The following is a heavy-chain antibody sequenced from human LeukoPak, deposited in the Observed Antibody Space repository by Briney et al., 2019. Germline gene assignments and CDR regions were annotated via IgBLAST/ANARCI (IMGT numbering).Heavy chain of an antibody. CDR1: GGSSGSGGYY. V-gene: IGHV4-30-4*08. Sequence: SQTLSLTSTVSGGSSGSGGYYWSWIRQPPGKGLEWIGYIYYSGSTYYNPSLKSRVTISVDTSKNQFSLKLSSVTAADTAVYYCAGDSSSWYGYWGQGTLATVSS. CDR2: IYYSGST. D-gene: IGHD6-13*01. J-gene: IGHJ4*02. CDR3: AGDSSSWYGY.